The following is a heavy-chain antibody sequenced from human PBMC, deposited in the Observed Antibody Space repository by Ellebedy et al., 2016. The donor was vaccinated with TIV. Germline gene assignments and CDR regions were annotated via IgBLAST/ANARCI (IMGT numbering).Heavy chain of an antibody. CDR3: ARGRYFERHSLEV. D-gene: IGHD3-9*01. CDR1: GFSFSTYV. CDR2: IGYDGRNI. J-gene: IGHJ6*02. Sequence: LSLTCAPSGFSFSTYVLHWVRPAPGKALEWVAVIGYDGRNIHYGDSVKGRFTISRDNSKNTLYLQMSSLRPDDTALYFCARGRYFERHSLEVWGQGTTVTVSS. V-gene: IGHV3-33*01.